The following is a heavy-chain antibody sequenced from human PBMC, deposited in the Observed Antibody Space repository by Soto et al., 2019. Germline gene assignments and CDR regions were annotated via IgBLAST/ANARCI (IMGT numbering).Heavy chain of an antibody. V-gene: IGHV1-46*01. CDR2: INPSGGST. CDR1: GYTFTSYY. Sequence: ASVKVSCKASGYTFTSYYMHWVRQAPGQGLEWMGIINPSGGSTSYAQKFQGRVTITADESTSTAYMELSSLRSEDTAVYYCARAAYSYGTAYLSYYYGMDVWGQGTTVTVSS. D-gene: IGHD5-18*01. J-gene: IGHJ6*02. CDR3: ARAAYSYGTAYLSYYYGMDV.